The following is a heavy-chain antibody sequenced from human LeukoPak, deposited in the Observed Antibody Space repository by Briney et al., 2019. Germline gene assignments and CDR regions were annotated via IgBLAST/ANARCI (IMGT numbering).Heavy chain of an antibody. V-gene: IGHV4-59*08. CDR2: ISDSGSGST. D-gene: IGHD4-17*01. CDR1: GGSISGYY. CDR3: ARSSSAYGDYVRFDP. Sequence: PSETLSLTCSVSGGSISGYYWSWIRQPPGKGLEWIAYISDSGSGSTKYNPSLKSRVTISMDTSKNHFSLILRSVTAADTAVYYCARSSSAYGDYVRFDPWGQGTLVTVSS. J-gene: IGHJ5*02.